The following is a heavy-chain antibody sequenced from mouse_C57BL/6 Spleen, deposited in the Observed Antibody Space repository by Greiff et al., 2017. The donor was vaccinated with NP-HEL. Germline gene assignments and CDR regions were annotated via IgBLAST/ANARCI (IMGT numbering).Heavy chain of an antibody. CDR2: IHPNSGST. V-gene: IGHV1-64*01. J-gene: IGHJ3*01. Sequence: QVQLQQPGAELVKPGASVKLSCKASGYTFTSYWMHWVKQRPGQGLEWIGMIHPNSGSTNYNEKFKSKATLTVDKSSSTAYMQLSSLTSEDSAVYYFAREEYYVSSPAWFAYWGQGTLVTVSA. D-gene: IGHD1-1*01. CDR3: AREEYYVSSPAWFAY. CDR1: GYTFTSYW.